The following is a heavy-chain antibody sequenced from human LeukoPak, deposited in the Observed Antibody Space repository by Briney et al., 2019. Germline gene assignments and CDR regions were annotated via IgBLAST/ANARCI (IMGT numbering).Heavy chain of an antibody. Sequence: GVSLRLSCAASGFTFSSYWMHWVRQAPGKGLEGISYISTRGGTIYYADSVKGRFTISRDNAKKSLYLQMNSLSAEDTALYYCARYDSSGFPDHFDYWGQGTLVTVSS. CDR3: ARYDSSGFPDHFDY. CDR2: ISTRGGTI. CDR1: GFTFSSYW. J-gene: IGHJ4*02. V-gene: IGHV3-48*04. D-gene: IGHD3-22*01.